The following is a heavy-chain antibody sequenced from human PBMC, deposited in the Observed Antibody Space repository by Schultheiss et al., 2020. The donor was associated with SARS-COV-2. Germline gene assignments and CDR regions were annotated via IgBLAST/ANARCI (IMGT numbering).Heavy chain of an antibody. CDR2: IKHDGSEK. CDR1: GFTFTTYW. Sequence: GESLKISCAASGFTFTTYWMTWVRQAPGKGLEWVANIKHDGSEKYFVDSVKGRFTISRDNAKNSVNLQMNSLRAEDTALYYCARSLLYGGNCFFDFWGQGALVTVSS. J-gene: IGHJ4*02. CDR3: ARSLLYGGNCFFDF. V-gene: IGHV3-7*03. D-gene: IGHD4-23*01.